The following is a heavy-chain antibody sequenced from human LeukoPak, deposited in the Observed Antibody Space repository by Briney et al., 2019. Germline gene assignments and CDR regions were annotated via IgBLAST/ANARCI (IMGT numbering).Heavy chain of an antibody. J-gene: IGHJ4*02. Sequence: PGGSLRLSCAASGFTFSSYAMSWVRQTPGKGLEWVSYISSSSSTIYYADSVKGRFTISRDNAKNSLYLQMNSLRAEDTAVYYCARVSGGSAFDYWGQGTLVTVSS. V-gene: IGHV3-48*01. CDR3: ARVSGGSAFDY. CDR1: GFTFSSYA. D-gene: IGHD3-10*01. CDR2: ISSSSSTI.